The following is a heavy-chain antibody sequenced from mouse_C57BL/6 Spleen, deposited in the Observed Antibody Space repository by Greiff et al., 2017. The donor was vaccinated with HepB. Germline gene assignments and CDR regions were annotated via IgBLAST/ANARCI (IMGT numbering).Heavy chain of an antibody. J-gene: IGHJ3*01. D-gene: IGHD4-1*01. CDR3: ARNGLGEEVFAY. Sequence: VMLVESGPGLVQPSQSLSITCTVSGFSLTSYGVHWVRQSPGKGLEWLGVIWSGGSTDYNAAFISRLSISKDNSKSQVFFKMNSLQADDTAIYYCARNGLGEEVFAYWGQGTLVTVSA. CDR2: IWSGGST. CDR1: GFSLTSYG. V-gene: IGHV2-2*01.